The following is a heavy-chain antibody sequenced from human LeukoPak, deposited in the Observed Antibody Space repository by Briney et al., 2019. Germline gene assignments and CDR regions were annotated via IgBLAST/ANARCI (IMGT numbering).Heavy chain of an antibody. V-gene: IGHV1-18*01. CDR2: ISAYNGNT. D-gene: IGHD2-15*01. Sequence: ASVKVSCKASGYTFTSYGISWVRQAPGQGLEWMRWISAYNGNTNYAQKLQGRVTMTTDTSTSTAYMELRSLRSDDTAVYYCARDSVVVVAASLIDFDYWGQGTLVTVSS. CDR1: GYTFTSYG. J-gene: IGHJ4*02. CDR3: ARDSVVVVAASLIDFDY.